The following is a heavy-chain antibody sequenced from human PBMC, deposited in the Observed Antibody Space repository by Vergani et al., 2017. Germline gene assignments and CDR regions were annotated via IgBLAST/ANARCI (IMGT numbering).Heavy chain of an antibody. CDR3: AREEDGYKPSFGY. V-gene: IGHV3-66*01. CDR1: GFTVSSNY. Sequence: EVQVVETGGGLVQPGGSLRLSCAASGFTVSSNYMSWVRQAPGKGLEWVSVIYSGGSTYYADSVKGRFIISRDNSKNTLYLQMNSLRAEDTAVYYCAREEDGYKPSFGYWGQGTLVTVSS. D-gene: IGHD5-24*01. CDR2: IYSGGST. J-gene: IGHJ4*02.